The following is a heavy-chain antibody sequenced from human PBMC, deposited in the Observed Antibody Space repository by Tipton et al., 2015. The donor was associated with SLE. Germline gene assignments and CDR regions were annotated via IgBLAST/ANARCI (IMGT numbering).Heavy chain of an antibody. Sequence: SLRLSCATSGFTFSSYAMSWVRQAPGKGLEWVAFIYTDERTSYADSVKGRFTISRDNSKNTLYLQMNSLRAEDTAVYYCARTTAIFDYWGQGTLVTVSS. J-gene: IGHJ4*02. CDR3: ARTTAIFDY. CDR2: IYTDERT. D-gene: IGHD4-17*01. CDR1: GFTFSSYA. V-gene: IGHV3-66*02.